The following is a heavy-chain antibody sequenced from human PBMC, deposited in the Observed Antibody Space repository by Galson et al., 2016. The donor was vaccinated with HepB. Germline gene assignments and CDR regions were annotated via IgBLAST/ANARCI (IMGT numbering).Heavy chain of an antibody. Sequence: SLRLSCAASGFTFSNFAMSWVRQAPGRGLEWVSALTANGISTYYADSVKGNFTISRDNSKNTLFLQMNSLRVEDTAIYYCSRVPNFDWLVWDYFDYWGQGILVAVSS. V-gene: IGHV3-23*01. CDR2: LTANGIST. CDR1: GFTFSNFA. CDR3: SRVPNFDWLVWDYFDY. D-gene: IGHD3-9*01. J-gene: IGHJ4*02.